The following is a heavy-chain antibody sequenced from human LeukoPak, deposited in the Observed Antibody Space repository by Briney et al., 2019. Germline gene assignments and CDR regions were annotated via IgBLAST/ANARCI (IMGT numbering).Heavy chain of an antibody. CDR2: ISWNSGSI. D-gene: IGHD2-21*01. Sequence: GGSLRLSCAASGFTFDDYAMHWVRQAPGKDLEWVSGISWNSGSIGYADSVKGRFTISRDNAKNSLYLQMNSLRAEDTALYYCAKVLIRDAFDIWGQGTMVTVSS. CDR3: AKVLIRDAFDI. V-gene: IGHV3-9*01. J-gene: IGHJ3*02. CDR1: GFTFDDYA.